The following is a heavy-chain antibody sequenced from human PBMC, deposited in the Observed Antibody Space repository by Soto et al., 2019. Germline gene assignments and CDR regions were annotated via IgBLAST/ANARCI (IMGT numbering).Heavy chain of an antibody. CDR2: IWYDGSNK. V-gene: IGHV3-33*01. CDR1: GFTFSSYG. Sequence: QVQLVESGGGVVQPGMSLRLSCAASGFTFSSYGMHWVRQAPGKGLEWVAGIWYDGSNKYYADAVKGRFTISRDNSKNTLYLQMNSLRAEETAVYDCARDTVDTAMAPPDYWGQGTLVTVSS. CDR3: ARDTVDTAMAPPDY. D-gene: IGHD5-18*01. J-gene: IGHJ4*02.